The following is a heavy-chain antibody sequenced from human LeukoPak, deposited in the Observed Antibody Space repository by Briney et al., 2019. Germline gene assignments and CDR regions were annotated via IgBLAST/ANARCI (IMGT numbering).Heavy chain of an antibody. V-gene: IGHV1-8*01. CDR1: GYTFTSYD. CDR2: MNPNSGNT. CDR3: ASGEIVVANYYYYMDV. J-gene: IGHJ6*03. Sequence: GASVKVSCKASGYTFTSYDINWVRQATGQGLEWMGWMNPNSGNTGYAQKFQGRVTMTRNTSISTAYMELSSLRSEDTAVYYCASGEIVVANYYYYMDVWGKGTTVTISS. D-gene: IGHD3-22*01.